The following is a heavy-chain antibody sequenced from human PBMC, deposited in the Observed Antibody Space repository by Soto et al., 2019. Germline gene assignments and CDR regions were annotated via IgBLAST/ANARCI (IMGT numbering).Heavy chain of an antibody. CDR3: AQRLAGPCRYDA. V-gene: IGHV2-5*01. J-gene: IGHJ6*01. Sequence: SGPTLVNPTQTLTLTCTFSGFSLTSGLVGVGWIRQPPGDALEWLALIYWNDEQYYNPSLRNRLTITRDTSKNHVVLTMTNMDPADRATYSCAQRLAGPCRYDAWGQGT. D-gene: IGHD1-20*01. CDR2: IYWNDEQ. CDR1: GFSLTSGLVG.